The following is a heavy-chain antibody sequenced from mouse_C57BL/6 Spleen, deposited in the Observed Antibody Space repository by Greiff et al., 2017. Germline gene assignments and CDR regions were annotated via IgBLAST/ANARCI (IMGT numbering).Heavy chain of an antibody. V-gene: IGHV1-69*01. CDR1: GYTFTSYW. CDR3: ARGGSSLYYFDY. CDR2: IDPSDSYT. J-gene: IGHJ2*01. Sequence: QVQLQQPGAELVMPGASVKLSCKASGYTFTSYWMHWVKQRPGQGLEWIGEIDPSDSYTNYNQKFKGKSTLTLDKSSSTAYMQLISLTSEDSAVYYCARGGSSLYYFDYWGQGTTLTVSS. D-gene: IGHD1-1*01.